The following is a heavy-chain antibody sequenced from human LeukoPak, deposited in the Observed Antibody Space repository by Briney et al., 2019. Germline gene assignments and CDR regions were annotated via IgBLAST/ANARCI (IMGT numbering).Heavy chain of an antibody. D-gene: IGHD7-27*01. CDR1: GASINSSNW. V-gene: IGHV4-4*02. CDR3: ASINLRTGDRVY. J-gene: IGHJ4*02. CDR2: IYHSGST. Sequence: SGTLSLTCAVSGASINSSNWWSWVRQSPGKGLEWIGEIYHSGSTNYNPSLKSRVTISVDKSKNQFSLKLSSVTAADTAVYYCASINLRTGDRVYWGQGTLVTVSS.